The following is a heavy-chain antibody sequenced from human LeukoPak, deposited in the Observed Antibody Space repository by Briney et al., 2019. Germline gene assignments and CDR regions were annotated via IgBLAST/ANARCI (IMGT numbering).Heavy chain of an antibody. CDR2: ISGSGGST. CDR1: GVTFSSYA. J-gene: IGHJ4*02. V-gene: IGHV3-23*01. CDR3: AKVPRTIFGVVPPHYFDY. D-gene: IGHD3-3*01. Sequence: GGSLRLSCAASGVTFSSYAMSWVRQAPGKGLEWVSAISGSGGSTYYADSVKGRFTISRDNSKNTLYLQMNSLRAEDTAVYYCAKVPRTIFGVVPPHYFDYWGQGTLVTVPS.